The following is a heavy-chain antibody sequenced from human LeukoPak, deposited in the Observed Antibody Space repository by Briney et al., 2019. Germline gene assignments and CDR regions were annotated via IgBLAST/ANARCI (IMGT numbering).Heavy chain of an antibody. J-gene: IGHJ5*02. CDR1: GYTFTSYA. V-gene: IGHV1-3*01. D-gene: IGHD2-15*01. CDR2: INAGNGNT. CDR3: AREGTLVVAAPYNWFDP. Sequence: ASVKVSCKASGYTFTSYAMHWVRQAPGQRLEWMGWINAGNGNTKYSRKFQGRVTITRDTSASTAYMELSSLRSEDTAVYYCAREGTLVVAAPYNWFDPWGQGTLVTVSS.